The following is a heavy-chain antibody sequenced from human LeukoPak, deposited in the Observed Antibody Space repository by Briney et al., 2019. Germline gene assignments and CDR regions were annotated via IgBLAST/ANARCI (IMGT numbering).Heavy chain of an antibody. D-gene: IGHD3-9*01. CDR1: GFTFSSYG. Sequence: TGGSLRLSCAASGFTFSSYGMHWVRQAPGKGLEWVAVIWYDGSNKYYAGSVKGRFTISRDNSKNTLYLQMNSLRAEDTAVYYCARDTRTVNYDILTGRLFASDYYYGMDVWGQGTTVTVSS. V-gene: IGHV3-33*01. CDR3: ARDTRTVNYDILTGRLFASDYYYGMDV. J-gene: IGHJ6*02. CDR2: IWYDGSNK.